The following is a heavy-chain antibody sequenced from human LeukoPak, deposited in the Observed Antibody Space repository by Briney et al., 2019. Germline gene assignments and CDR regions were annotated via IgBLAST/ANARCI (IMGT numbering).Heavy chain of an antibody. V-gene: IGHV4-4*07. Sequence: PSETLSLTCTVSGGSISSYYWSWIRQPAGKGLEWIGRIYTSGSTNYNPSLKSRVTMSVDTSKNQFSLKLSSVTAAETAVYYCARGPPYYDFWSGNNWFDPWGQGTLVTFSS. CDR3: ARGPPYYDFWSGNNWFDP. CDR2: IYTSGST. D-gene: IGHD3-3*01. CDR1: GGSISSYY. J-gene: IGHJ5*02.